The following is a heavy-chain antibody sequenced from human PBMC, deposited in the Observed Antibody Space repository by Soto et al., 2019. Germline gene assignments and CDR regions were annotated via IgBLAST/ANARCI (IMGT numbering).Heavy chain of an antibody. V-gene: IGHV4-34*01. CDR2: INHSGST. J-gene: IGHJ4*02. CDR1: GGSFSGYY. D-gene: IGHD6-13*01. CDR3: ARVGQQLVPPLFDY. Sequence: LTASETLSLTCAVYGGSFSGYYWSWIRQPPGKGLEWIGEINHSGSTNYNPSLKSRVTISVDTSKNQFSLKLSSVTAADTAVYYCARVGQQLVPPLFDYWGQGTLVTVSS.